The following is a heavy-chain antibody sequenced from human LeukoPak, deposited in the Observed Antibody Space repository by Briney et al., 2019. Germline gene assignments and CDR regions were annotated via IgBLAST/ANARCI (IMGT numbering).Heavy chain of an antibody. D-gene: IGHD3-22*01. CDR3: ARGSYYDSSGYYTLTTPLDY. J-gene: IGHJ4*02. Sequence: ASVKVSCKAFGYTFTSYYMHWVRHAPGQGLEWMGIINPSGGSTSYAQKFQGRVTMTRDTYTSTVYMELSSLRSEDTAVYYCARGSYYDSSGYYTLTTPLDYWGQGTLVIVSS. V-gene: IGHV1-46*01. CDR1: GYTFTSYY. CDR2: INPSGGST.